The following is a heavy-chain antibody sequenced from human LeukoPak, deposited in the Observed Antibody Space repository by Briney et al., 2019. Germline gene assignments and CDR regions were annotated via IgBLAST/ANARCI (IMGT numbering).Heavy chain of an antibody. CDR2: INPSGGST. D-gene: IGHD1-26*01. CDR3: ASSEWELLRWFDP. Sequence: ASVKVSCKASGYTFTSYYMHWVRQAPGQGLEWMGIINPSGGSTSYAQKFQGRVTMTRDTSTSTVYMELSSLRSEDTAVYYCASSEWELLRWFDPWGQGTLGTVSS. CDR1: GYTFTSYY. V-gene: IGHV1-46*01. J-gene: IGHJ5*02.